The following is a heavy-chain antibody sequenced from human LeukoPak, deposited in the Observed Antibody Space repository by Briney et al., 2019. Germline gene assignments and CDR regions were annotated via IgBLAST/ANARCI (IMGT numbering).Heavy chain of an antibody. CDR1: GFTFSSYI. D-gene: IGHD3-22*01. V-gene: IGHV3-23*01. CDR2: ISGSGGST. Sequence: GESLRLSCAASGFTFSSYIMSWVRQAPGKGLEWVSAISGSGGSTYYADSVKGRFTISRDNSKNTLYLQMNSLRAEDTAVYFCAKAALYYDSSGYDSWGQGTLVTVSS. J-gene: IGHJ4*02. CDR3: AKAALYYDSSGYDS.